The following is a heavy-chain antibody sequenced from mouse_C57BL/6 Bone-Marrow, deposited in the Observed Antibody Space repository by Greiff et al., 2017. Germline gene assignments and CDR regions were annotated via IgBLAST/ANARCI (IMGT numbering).Heavy chain of an antibody. D-gene: IGHD2-14*01. CDR2: ISNGGGST. CDR3: ARQGYRDYYAMDY. J-gene: IGHJ4*01. CDR1: GFTFSDYY. Sequence: EVHLVESGGGLVQPGGSLKLSCAASGFTFSDYYMYWVRQTPEKRLEWVAYISNGGGSTYYPDTVKGRFTISRDNAKNTLYLQMSRLKSEDTAMYYCARQGYRDYYAMDYWGQGTSVTVSS. V-gene: IGHV5-12*01.